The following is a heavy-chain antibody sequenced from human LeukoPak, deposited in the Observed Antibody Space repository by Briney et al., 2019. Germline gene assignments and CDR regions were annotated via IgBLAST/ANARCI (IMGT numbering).Heavy chain of an antibody. J-gene: IGHJ4*02. CDR3: AALRPFDY. Sequence: GGSLRLSCAASGFTFSSYSMNWVRQAPGKGLEWVSALNAGGGSTYYADSVKGRFSISRDNSKNTLYLQMTSLKPEDTAVYYCAALRPFDYWGQGTLVTVSS. CDR1: GFTFSSYS. CDR2: LNAGGGST. V-gene: IGHV3-23*01. D-gene: IGHD3-16*01.